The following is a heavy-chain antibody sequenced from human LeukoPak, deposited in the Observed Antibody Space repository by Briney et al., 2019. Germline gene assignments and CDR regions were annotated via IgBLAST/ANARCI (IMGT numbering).Heavy chain of an antibody. CDR3: ARDGVRDYNWNDFVSNWIDP. J-gene: IGHJ5*02. CDR1: GHTFTSYG. CDR2: ISAYNGNT. D-gene: IGHD1-1*01. Sequence: ASVKVSCKASGHTFTSYGISWVRQAPGQGVEWMGWISAYNGNTKYAQKVQGRVTMTTDTSTSTAYMELRSLRSDDTAVYYCARDGVRDYNWNDFVSNWIDPGGQGTLVTVSS. V-gene: IGHV1-18*04.